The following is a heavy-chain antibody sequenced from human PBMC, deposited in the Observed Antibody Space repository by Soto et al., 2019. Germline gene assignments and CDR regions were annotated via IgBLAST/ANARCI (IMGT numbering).Heavy chain of an antibody. J-gene: IGHJ6*02. CDR2: ISGSGGST. Sequence: PGGSLRLSCAASGFTFSSYAMSWVRQAPGKGLEWVSAISGSGGSTYYADSVKGRFTISRDNSKNTLYLQMNSLRAEDTAVYYCAKDGYYYDSSGYLAHLLDYYGMDVWGQGTTVTVSS. CDR1: GFTFSSYA. CDR3: AKDGYYYDSSGYLAHLLDYYGMDV. D-gene: IGHD3-22*01. V-gene: IGHV3-23*01.